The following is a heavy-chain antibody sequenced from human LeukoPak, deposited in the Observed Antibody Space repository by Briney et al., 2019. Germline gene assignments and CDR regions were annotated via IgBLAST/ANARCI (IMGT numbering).Heavy chain of an antibody. J-gene: IGHJ4*02. Sequence: SVKVSCKASGGTLSSYAISWVRQAPGQGLERMGGIIPIYGSANYAQKFQGRVTITADKSTSTASMEVRSLRYEDTAVYYCAISYSVRTKIVTMLRGKANGGAINYFDYWGQGTLVTVSS. CDR3: AISYSVRTKIVTMLRGKANGGAINYFDY. V-gene: IGHV1-69*06. D-gene: IGHD3-10*01. CDR1: GGTLSSYA. CDR2: IIPIYGSA.